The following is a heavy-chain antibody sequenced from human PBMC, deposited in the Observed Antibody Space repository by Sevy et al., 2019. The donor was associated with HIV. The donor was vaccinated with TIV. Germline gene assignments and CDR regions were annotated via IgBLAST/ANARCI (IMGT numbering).Heavy chain of an antibody. V-gene: IGHV3-30*18. Sequence: GGSLRLSCAASGFTFSSYGMHWVRQAPGKGLEWVVVISYDGSNKYYADSVKGRFTISRDNSKNTLYLQMNSLRAEDTAVYYCAKRGNEYSSSPAFDYWGQGTLVTVSS. CDR3: AKRGNEYSSSPAFDY. CDR1: GFTFSSYG. J-gene: IGHJ4*02. D-gene: IGHD6-6*01. CDR2: ISYDGSNK.